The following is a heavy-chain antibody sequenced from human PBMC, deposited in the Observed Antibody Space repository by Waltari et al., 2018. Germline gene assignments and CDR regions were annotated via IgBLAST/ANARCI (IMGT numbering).Heavy chain of an antibody. J-gene: IGHJ4*02. CDR3: AREAYDSSGYYRDY. D-gene: IGHD3-22*01. CDR2: IYSGGST. CDR1: GFTVSSNY. Sequence: EVQLVETGGGLIQPGGSLRLSCAASGFTVSSNYMSWVRQAPGKGLEWVSVIYSGGSTYYADSVKGRFTISRDNSKNTLYLQMNSLRAEDTAMYYCAREAYDSSGYYRDYWGQGTLVTVSS. V-gene: IGHV3-53*02.